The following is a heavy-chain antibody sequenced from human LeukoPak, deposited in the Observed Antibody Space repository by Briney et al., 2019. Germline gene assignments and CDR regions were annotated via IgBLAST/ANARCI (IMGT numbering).Heavy chain of an antibody. Sequence: ASVKVSCKASGGTFSSYAISWVRQAPGQGLEWMGGIIPIFGTANYAQKFRGRVTITADESTSTAYMELSSLRSEDTAVYYCASIQAAMSEVWDYWGQGTLVTVPS. J-gene: IGHJ4*02. CDR1: GGTFSSYA. D-gene: IGHD2-2*01. CDR3: ASIQAAMSEVWDY. V-gene: IGHV1-69*13. CDR2: IIPIFGTA.